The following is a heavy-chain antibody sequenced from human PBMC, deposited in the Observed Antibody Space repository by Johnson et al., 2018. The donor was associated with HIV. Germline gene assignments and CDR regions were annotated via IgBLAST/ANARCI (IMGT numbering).Heavy chain of an antibody. CDR2: ISYDGSNK. V-gene: IGHV3-30-3*01. CDR1: GFNFKDYY. CDR3: AREGGGTVVLGDEGAFDI. Sequence: QVQLVESGGGLVKPGGSLRLSCAASGFNFKDYYLNWVRQAPGKGLEWVAVISYDGSNKYYADSVKGRFTISRDNSKNTLYLQMNSLRAEDTALYYCAREGGGTVVLGDEGAFDIWGQGTMVTVS. D-gene: IGHD3-10*01. J-gene: IGHJ3*02.